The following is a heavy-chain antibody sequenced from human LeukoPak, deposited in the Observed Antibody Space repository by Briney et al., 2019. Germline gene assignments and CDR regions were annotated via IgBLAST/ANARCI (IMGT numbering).Heavy chain of an antibody. CDR2: IYYSGST. CDR3: ARAVRGYSYGLDV. D-gene: IGHD5-18*01. J-gene: IGHJ6*02. CDR1: GGSVSSASYY. V-gene: IGHV4-31*03. Sequence: SETLSLTCTVSGGSVSSASYYWSWIRQHPGKGLEWIGYIYYSGSTYYNPSLKSRVTISVDTSKNQFSLKLSSVTAADTAVYYCARAVRGYSYGLDVWGQGTTVTVSS.